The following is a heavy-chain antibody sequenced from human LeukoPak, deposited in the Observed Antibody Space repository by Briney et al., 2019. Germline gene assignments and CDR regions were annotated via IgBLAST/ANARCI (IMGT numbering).Heavy chain of an antibody. CDR2: IWYDGSNK. CDR1: GFTFSSYG. Sequence: GGSLRLSCAASGFTFSSYGMHWVRQAPGQGLEWVAVIWYDGSNKYYADSVKGRFTISRDNSKNTLYLQMNSLRAEDTAVYYCARDGGSGWLYYYYGMDVWGQGTTVTVSS. V-gene: IGHV3-33*01. D-gene: IGHD6-19*01. J-gene: IGHJ6*02. CDR3: ARDGGSGWLYYYYGMDV.